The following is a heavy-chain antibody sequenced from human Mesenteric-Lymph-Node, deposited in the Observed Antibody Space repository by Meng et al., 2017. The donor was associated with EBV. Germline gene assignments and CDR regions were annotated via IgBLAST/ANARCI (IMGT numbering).Heavy chain of an antibody. CDR2: ISAYNGNI. CDR1: GYSFSSYG. J-gene: IGHJ5*02. V-gene: IGHV1-18*01. D-gene: IGHD3-22*01. CDR3: ATDTGRVINNLFDP. Sequence: QVQLVQSGAEVTKPGASVKVSCKASGYSFSSYGISWVRQAPGQGLEWMGWISAYNGNINYAQKFQGRVTMTTDTSTSTAYMELRSLRSDDTAVYYCATDTGRVINNLFDPWGQGTLVTVSS.